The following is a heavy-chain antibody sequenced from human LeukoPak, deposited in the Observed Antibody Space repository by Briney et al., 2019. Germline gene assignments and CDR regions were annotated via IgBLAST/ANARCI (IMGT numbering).Heavy chain of an antibody. CDR1: GFTFSSYA. CDR3: AKGSKRTSSGWCPAFDY. Sequence: GGSLRLSCAASGFTFSSYAMSWVRQAPGKGLDWVSASSGSGGSTYYADSVKGRFTISRDNSKNTLYLQMNSLRAEDTAVYYCAKGSKRTSSGWCPAFDYWGQGTLVTVSS. CDR2: SSGSGGST. D-gene: IGHD6-19*01. J-gene: IGHJ4*02. V-gene: IGHV3-23*01.